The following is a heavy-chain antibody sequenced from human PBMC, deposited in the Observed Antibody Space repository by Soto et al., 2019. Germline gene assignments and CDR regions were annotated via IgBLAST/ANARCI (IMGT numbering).Heavy chain of an antibody. CDR2: FIPVYRTL. Sequence: SVKVSCKASGGTFSSYAINWVRQTPGQGLEWLGGFIPVYRTLNYAQKFQGRVTITADESTGTAYMTLSSLASDDTAVYYCATGVIWIGYFTVDSWGQGTRVTVSS. V-gene: IGHV1-69*13. CDR1: GGTFSSYA. D-gene: IGHD3-3*01. J-gene: IGHJ4*02. CDR3: ATGVIWIGYFTVDS.